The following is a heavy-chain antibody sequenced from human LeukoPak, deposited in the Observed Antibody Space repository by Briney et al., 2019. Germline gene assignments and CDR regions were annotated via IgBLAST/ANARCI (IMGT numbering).Heavy chain of an antibody. J-gene: IGHJ4*02. CDR3: AHLREQLVRR. CDR1: GFIFRSYS. V-gene: IGHV3-23*05. D-gene: IGHD6-13*01. CDR2: IYGNGGDT. Sequence: GGSLRLSCAASGFIFRSYSMNWARQAPGKALEWVSTIYGNGGDTKYIDSVKGRFTISRDNSKNTLYLQMNSLRAEDTAVYYCAHLREQLVRRWGQGTLVTVSS.